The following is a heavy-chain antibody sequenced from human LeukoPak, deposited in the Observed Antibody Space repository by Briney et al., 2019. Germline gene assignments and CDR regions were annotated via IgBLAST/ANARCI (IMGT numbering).Heavy chain of an antibody. J-gene: IGHJ1*01. D-gene: IGHD4-17*01. CDR3: ARGTVTTLLEYFQH. CDR2: ISSSSSYI. Sequence: GRSLRLSCAASGFTFSSYSMNWVRQAPGKGLEWVSSISSSSSYIYYADSVKGRFTISRDNAKNSLYLQMNSQRAEDTAVYYCARGTVTTLLEYFQHWGQGTLVTVSS. V-gene: IGHV3-21*01. CDR1: GFTFSSYS.